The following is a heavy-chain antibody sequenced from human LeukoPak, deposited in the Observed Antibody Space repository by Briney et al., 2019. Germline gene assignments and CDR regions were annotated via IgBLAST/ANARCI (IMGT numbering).Heavy chain of an antibody. CDR1: GYTFTSYD. CDR3: ARGLRYSNYWRY. V-gene: IGHV1-8*01. Sequence: ASVKVSCKASGYTFTSYDINWVRQATGQGLEWMGWMNPNSGNTGYAQKFQGRVTMTRNTSISTAYMELSSLRSEDTAVYYCARGLRYSNYWRYWGQGTLVTVSS. D-gene: IGHD4-11*01. CDR2: MNPNSGNT. J-gene: IGHJ4*02.